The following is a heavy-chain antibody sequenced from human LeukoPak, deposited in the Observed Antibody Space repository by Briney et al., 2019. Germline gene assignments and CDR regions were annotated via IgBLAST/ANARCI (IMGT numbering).Heavy chain of an antibody. V-gene: IGHV1-69*04. CDR3: ARGAPAAGFDY. CDR1: GGTFSSYA. CDR2: IIPILGIA. J-gene: IGHJ4*02. D-gene: IGHD6-13*01. Sequence: ASVKVSCKASGGTFSSYAISWVRQAPGQGLEWMGRIIPILGIANKAQKFQGRVTITADKSTSTAYMELSSLRSEDTAVYYCARGAPAAGFDYWGQGTLVTVSS.